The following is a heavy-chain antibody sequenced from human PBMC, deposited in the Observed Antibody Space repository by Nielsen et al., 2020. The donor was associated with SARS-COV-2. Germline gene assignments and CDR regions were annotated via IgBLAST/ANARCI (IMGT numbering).Heavy chain of an antibody. V-gene: IGHV3-21*01. CDR2: ISSSSSYI. CDR3: ARDTLCSGGSCFYYYYGMDV. Sequence: GGSLRLSCAASGFTFSSYSMNWVRQAPGKGLEWVSSISSSSSYIYYADSVKGRFTISRDNSKNTLYLQMNSLRAEDTAVYYCARDTLCSGGSCFYYYYGMDVWGQGTTVTVSS. J-gene: IGHJ6*02. CDR1: GFTFSSYS. D-gene: IGHD2-15*01.